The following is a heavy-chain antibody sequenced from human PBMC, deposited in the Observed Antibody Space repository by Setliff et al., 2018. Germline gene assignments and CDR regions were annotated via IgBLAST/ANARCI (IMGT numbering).Heavy chain of an antibody. CDR3: VRTDYSDGRYSMDV. CDR1: GDSISSGNW. CDR2: INHSGNT. Sequence: SETLSLTCAVSGDSISSGNWWSWVRQPPEKGLEWIGEINHSGNTNYNPSLKSRVSISVDKSTNQFSLKLNSVTAADTAVYYCVRTDYSDGRYSMDVWGKGTTVTVSS. V-gene: IGHV4-4*02. D-gene: IGHD6-19*01. J-gene: IGHJ6*03.